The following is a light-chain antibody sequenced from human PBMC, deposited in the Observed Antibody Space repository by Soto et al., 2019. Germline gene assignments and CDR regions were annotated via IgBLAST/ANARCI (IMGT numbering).Light chain of an antibody. CDR3: QQYNAYQWT. CDR1: QSISSW. CDR2: KAS. V-gene: IGKV1-5*03. J-gene: IGKJ1*01. Sequence: DIQMTQSPSTLSASVGDRFTITCRASQSISSWLAWYQQKPGKAPKLLIYKASTLESGVPSNFSGSGSGTEFSLTISSLQPEDFATYYCQQYNAYQWTFHQGTKVDNK.